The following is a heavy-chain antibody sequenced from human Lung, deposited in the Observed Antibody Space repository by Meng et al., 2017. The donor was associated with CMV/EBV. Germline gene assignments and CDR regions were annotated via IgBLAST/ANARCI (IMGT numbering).Heavy chain of an antibody. CDR2: ITNGKNYI. V-gene: IGHV3-21*01. Sequence: GESXKISRAASGFTFSSYSMSWVRQAPGKGLEWVSSITNGKNYIYYADSVKGRFTISRDNAKNSLYLQMNSLRAEDTAVYYCARDWGLRPADIDYWGQGTXVTVSS. CDR1: GFTFSSYS. CDR3: ARDWGLRPADIDY. J-gene: IGHJ4*02. D-gene: IGHD2-21*02.